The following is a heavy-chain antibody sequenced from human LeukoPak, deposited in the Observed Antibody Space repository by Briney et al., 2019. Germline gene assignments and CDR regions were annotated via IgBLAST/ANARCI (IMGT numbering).Heavy chain of an antibody. CDR3: ARIAGYSYGLNWFDP. D-gene: IGHD5-18*01. V-gene: IGHV4-61*02. J-gene: IGHJ5*02. Sequence: SETLSLTCTVSGGSISSGSYYWSWIRQPAGKRLEWIGRIYTSGSTDYNPSLRSRVTISVDPSKNQFSLKLSSVTAADTAVYYCARIAGYSYGLNWFDPWGQGTLVTVSS. CDR1: GGSISSGSYY. CDR2: IYTSGST.